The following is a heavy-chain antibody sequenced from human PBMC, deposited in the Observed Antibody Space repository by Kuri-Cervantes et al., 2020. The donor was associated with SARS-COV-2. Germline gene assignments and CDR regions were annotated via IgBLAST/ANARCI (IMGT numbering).Heavy chain of an antibody. Sequence: GESLKIPLAASGFTFSSYAISWVRQAPGKGLEWVSVIYSGGSSTYYADSVKGRFTISRDNSKNTLYLQMNSLRAEDTAVYYCASMVRGNYGMDVWGQGTTVTVSS. D-gene: IGHD3-10*01. V-gene: IGHV3-23*03. CDR3: ASMVRGNYGMDV. CDR1: GFTFSSYA. J-gene: IGHJ6*02. CDR2: IYSGGSST.